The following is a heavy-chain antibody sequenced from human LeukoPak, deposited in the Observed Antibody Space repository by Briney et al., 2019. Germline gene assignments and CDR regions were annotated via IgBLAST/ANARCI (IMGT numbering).Heavy chain of an antibody. D-gene: IGHD6-13*01. CDR2: FYPEDGET. CDR1: GHTLTELS. J-gene: IGHJ6*02. CDR3: ARDPYSSSWHSYYYYGMDV. Sequence: ASVKVSCKVSGHTLTELSMHWVRQAPGKGLEWMGGFYPEDGETIYAQKFQGRVTMTEDTSTDTAYMELSSLRSEDTAVYYCARDPYSSSWHSYYYYGMDVWGQGTTVTVSS. V-gene: IGHV1-24*01.